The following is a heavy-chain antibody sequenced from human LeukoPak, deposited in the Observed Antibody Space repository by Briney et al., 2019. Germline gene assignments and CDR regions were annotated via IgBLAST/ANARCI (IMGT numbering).Heavy chain of an antibody. CDR2: INPNSGGT. J-gene: IGHJ4*02. CDR3: AREGVGATMRFSVDY. D-gene: IGHD1-26*01. Sequence: ASVKVSCKASGYTFTNYDINWVRQAPGQGLEWMGWINPNSGGTNYAQKFQGRVTMTRDTSISTAYMELSRLRSDDTAVYYCAREGVGATMRFSVDYWGQGTLVTVSS. V-gene: IGHV1-2*02. CDR1: GYTFTNYD.